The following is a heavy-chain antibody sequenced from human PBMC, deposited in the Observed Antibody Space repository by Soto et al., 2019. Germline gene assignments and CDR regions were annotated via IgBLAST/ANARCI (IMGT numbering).Heavy chain of an antibody. J-gene: IGHJ4*02. Sequence: PGGSLRLSCAASGFTFSSYSMNWVRQAPGKGLEWVSSISSSSSYIYYADSVKGRFTISRDNAKNSLYPQMNSLRAEDTAVYYCASGGIVGATGDYWGQGTLVTVSS. D-gene: IGHD1-26*01. CDR2: ISSSSSYI. V-gene: IGHV3-21*01. CDR1: GFTFSSYS. CDR3: ASGGIVGATGDY.